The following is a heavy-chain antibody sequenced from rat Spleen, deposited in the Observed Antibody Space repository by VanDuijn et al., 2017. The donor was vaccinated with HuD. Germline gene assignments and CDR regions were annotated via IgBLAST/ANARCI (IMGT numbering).Heavy chain of an antibody. V-gene: IGHV5S11*01. D-gene: IGHD1-1*01. CDR2: ISTGGGST. CDR1: RFTFSNYG. Sequence: EVQLVESGGGLVQPGRSMKLSCAASRFTFSNYGMAWVRQTPTKGLEWVAYISTGGGSTYYRDSVKGRFTIPRDNAKSTLYLQMDSLRSEETATYYCARHPDYSNYFDYWGQGVMVTVSS. J-gene: IGHJ2*01. CDR3: ARHPDYSNYFDY.